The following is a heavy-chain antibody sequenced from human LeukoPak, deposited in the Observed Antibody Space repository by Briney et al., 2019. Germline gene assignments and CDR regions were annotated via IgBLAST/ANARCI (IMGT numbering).Heavy chain of an antibody. CDR3: ARTLLYSSSWEIDY. Sequence: GSLRLSCAASGFTFSSYEMNWVRQAPGKGLEWIGSIYYSGSTYYNPSLKSRVTISVDTSKNQFSLKLSSVTAADTAVYYCARTLLYSSSWEIDYWGQGTLVTVSS. CDR1: GFTFSSYE. J-gene: IGHJ4*02. CDR2: IYYSGST. D-gene: IGHD6-13*01. V-gene: IGHV4-59*05.